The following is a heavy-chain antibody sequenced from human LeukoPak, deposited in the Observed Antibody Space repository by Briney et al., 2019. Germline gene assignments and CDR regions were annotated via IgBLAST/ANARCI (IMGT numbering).Heavy chain of an antibody. J-gene: IGHJ4*02. CDR3: ARARLWFGEEGEEGDY. Sequence: GGSLRLSCAASGFTVSSNYMSWVRQAPGKGLEWVSVIYSGGSTYYADSVKGRFTISRDNSKNTLYLQMNSLRAEDTAVYYCARARLWFGEEGEEGDYWGQGTLVTVSS. CDR2: IYSGGST. CDR1: GFTVSSNY. V-gene: IGHV3-66*01. D-gene: IGHD3-10*01.